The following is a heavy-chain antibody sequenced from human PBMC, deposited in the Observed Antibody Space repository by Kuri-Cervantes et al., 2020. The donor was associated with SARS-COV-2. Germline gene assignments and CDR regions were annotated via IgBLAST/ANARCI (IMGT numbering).Heavy chain of an antibody. J-gene: IGHJ4*02. V-gene: IGHV4-4*07. CDR1: GGSISSYD. D-gene: IGHD3-22*01. CDR3: ARDYYDNSGYYYPDY. Sequence: GSLRLSCTVSGGSISSYDWSWIRQPAGKGLEWIGRIYTSGSTKYNASLKSRVTMSVDTSKNQFSLKLSSVTAADTAVYYCARDYYDNSGYYYPDYWGQGTLVTVSS. CDR2: IYTSGST.